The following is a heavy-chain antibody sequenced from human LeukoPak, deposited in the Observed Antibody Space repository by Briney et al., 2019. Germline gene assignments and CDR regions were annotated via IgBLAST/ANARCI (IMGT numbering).Heavy chain of an antibody. CDR3: ARGMATIGGHYFDY. Sequence: PSETLSLTCTVSGGSISSSSYYWGWIRQPPGKGLEWIGSIYYSGSTYYNPSLKSRVTISVDTSKNQFSLKLSSVTAADTAVYYCARGMATIGGHYFDYWGQGTLVTVSS. V-gene: IGHV4-39*07. D-gene: IGHD5-24*01. CDR1: GGSISSSSYY. CDR2: IYYSGST. J-gene: IGHJ4*02.